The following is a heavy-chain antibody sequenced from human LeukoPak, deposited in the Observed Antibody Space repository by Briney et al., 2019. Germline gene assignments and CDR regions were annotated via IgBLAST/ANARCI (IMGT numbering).Heavy chain of an antibody. CDR1: GGSFSGYY. Sequence: SETLSLTCAVYGGSFSGYYWSWIRQPPGKGLEWIGEINHSGSTNYNPSLKSRVTISVDTSKNQFSLKLSSATAADTAVYYCARGRPLYYDSSGFRTLVDYWGQGTLVTVSS. D-gene: IGHD3-22*01. CDR3: ARGRPLYYDSSGFRTLVDY. V-gene: IGHV4-34*01. J-gene: IGHJ4*02. CDR2: INHSGST.